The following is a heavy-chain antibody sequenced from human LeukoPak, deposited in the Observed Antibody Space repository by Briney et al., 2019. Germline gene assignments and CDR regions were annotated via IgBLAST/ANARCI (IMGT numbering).Heavy chain of an antibody. CDR2: IRYDGSNK. Sequence: PGGSLRLSCAASGFTFSSYGMHWVRQAPGKGLEWVAFIRYDGSNKYYADSVKGRFTISRDNSKNTLYLQMNSLRAEDTAVYYCSKHKTLYDITRPPKYYFDYWGQGTLVTVSS. CDR3: SKHKTLYDITRPPKYYFDY. J-gene: IGHJ4*02. D-gene: IGHD3-9*01. CDR1: GFTFSSYG. V-gene: IGHV3-30*02.